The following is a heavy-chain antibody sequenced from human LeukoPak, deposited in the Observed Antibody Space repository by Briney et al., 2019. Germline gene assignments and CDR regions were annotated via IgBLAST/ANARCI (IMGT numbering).Heavy chain of an antibody. CDR2: IYYTGST. Sequence: SETLSLTCTISGGSISTYYWSWIRQPPGKGLELIGYIYYTGSTDYNSSLKSRATISLDTSKNQFSLKLTSVTAADTAVYYCARLCCTNTNCRQPDWFDPWGQGTLVTVSS. J-gene: IGHJ5*02. CDR3: ARLCCTNTNCRQPDWFDP. CDR1: GGSISTYY. D-gene: IGHD2-2*01. V-gene: IGHV4-59*08.